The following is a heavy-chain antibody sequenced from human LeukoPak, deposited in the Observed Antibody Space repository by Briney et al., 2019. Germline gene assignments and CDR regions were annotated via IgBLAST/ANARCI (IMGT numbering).Heavy chain of an antibody. V-gene: IGHV3-7*01. D-gene: IGHD2-2*01. CDR1: GFTFSSYW. J-gene: IGHJ3*02. CDR3: ARDQGDIVVIPAAKTVDTAMVSDAFDI. Sequence: PGGSPRLSCAASGFTFSSYWMSWVRQAPGKGLEWVANIKQDGSEKYYVDSVKGRFTISRDNAKNSLYLQMNSLRAEDTAVYYCARDQGDIVVIPAAKTVDTAMVSDAFDIWGQGTMVTVSS. CDR2: IKQDGSEK.